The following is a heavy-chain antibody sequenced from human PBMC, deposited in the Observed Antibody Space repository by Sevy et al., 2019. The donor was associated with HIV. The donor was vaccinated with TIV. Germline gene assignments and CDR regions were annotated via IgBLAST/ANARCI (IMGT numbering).Heavy chain of an antibody. CDR3: TAGTGRSDFDY. CDR2: IKSKTDSATR. Sequence: GGSLRLSCAASGFTFSDAWMSWVRQAPGKGLEWVGRIKSKTDSATRDFTAPVEGRFSISRDDSKNMVYLQMSSLKTEDTAVYYCTAGTGRSDFDYWGQGSLVTISS. J-gene: IGHJ4*02. D-gene: IGHD2-15*01. V-gene: IGHV3-15*01. CDR1: GFTFSDAW.